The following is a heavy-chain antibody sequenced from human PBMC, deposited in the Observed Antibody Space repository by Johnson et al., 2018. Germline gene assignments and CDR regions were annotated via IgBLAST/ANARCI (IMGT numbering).Heavy chain of an antibody. Sequence: VQLVQSGGGLIQPGGSLRLSCAASGFTFSNFAMNWVRQAPGRGLEWVSVIGGADTKYYADSVKGRLTISRDDSKNTLFLRMSGLRAEETAVYFCAKDRTPYNLVYDPFEYWGQGVLVTVSS. J-gene: IGHJ4*02. CDR1: GFTFSNFA. CDR2: IGGADTK. V-gene: IGHV3-23*04. D-gene: IGHD5/OR15-5a*01. CDR3: AKDRTPYNLVYDPFEY.